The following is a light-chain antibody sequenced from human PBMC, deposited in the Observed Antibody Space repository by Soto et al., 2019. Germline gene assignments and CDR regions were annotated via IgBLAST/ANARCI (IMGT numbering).Light chain of an antibody. V-gene: IGLV1-40*01. J-gene: IGLJ1*01. CDR2: GNN. Sequence: QSVLTQPPSVSGAPGQRVTISCTGSSSNIGAGYDVHWYQHLPGTAPKLLIYGNNNRPSGVPDRFSGSKSGTSASLAITGLQAEDEADYYCQSYDSSLSADVFGTGTKVTVL. CDR3: QSYDSSLSADV. CDR1: SSNIGAGYD.